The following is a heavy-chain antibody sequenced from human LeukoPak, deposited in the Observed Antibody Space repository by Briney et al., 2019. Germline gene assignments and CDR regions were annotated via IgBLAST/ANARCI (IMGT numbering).Heavy chain of an antibody. CDR2: IYYSGST. CDR3: ARDRWTVAGPTRPHAFDI. D-gene: IGHD6-19*01. J-gene: IGHJ3*02. CDR1: GASISSYY. Sequence: SETLSLTCTVSGASISSYYWSWIRQPPGKGLEWIAYIYYSGSTNYNPSLKSRVTISVDTSKNQLSLKLSSVTAADTAVYYCARDRWTVAGPTRPHAFDIWGQGTMVTVSS. V-gene: IGHV4-59*01.